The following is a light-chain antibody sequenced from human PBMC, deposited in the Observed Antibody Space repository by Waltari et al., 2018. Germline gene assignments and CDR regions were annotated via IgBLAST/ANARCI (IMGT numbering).Light chain of an antibody. CDR3: QQYDDTPHTPVS. V-gene: IGKV3-20*01. CDR1: PSLSSDY. CDR2: GAA. J-gene: IGKJ4*01. Sequence: EIVLTQSPGTLSLSPGESATLTCRASPSLSSDYLAWYQPKPGQAPRLLIYGAANRADGTPDRFSGRGAEADFTLTISRLEPEDFAVYYCQQYDDTPHTPVSFGGGTRVDI.